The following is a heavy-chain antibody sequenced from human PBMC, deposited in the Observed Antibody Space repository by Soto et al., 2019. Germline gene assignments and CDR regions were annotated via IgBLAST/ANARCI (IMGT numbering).Heavy chain of an antibody. Sequence: EGQLVESGGGLVKPGGSLRLSCAASGFTFSNAWMNWVRQAPGKGLEWVGRIKSKTDGGTTDYAAPVKGRFTISRDDSKNTLYLQMNSLKTEDTAVYYCTTDAPGSGYYYGMDVWGQGTTVTVSS. D-gene: IGHD7-27*01. J-gene: IGHJ6*02. CDR2: IKSKTDGGTT. CDR1: GFTFSNAW. CDR3: TTDAPGSGYYYGMDV. V-gene: IGHV3-15*07.